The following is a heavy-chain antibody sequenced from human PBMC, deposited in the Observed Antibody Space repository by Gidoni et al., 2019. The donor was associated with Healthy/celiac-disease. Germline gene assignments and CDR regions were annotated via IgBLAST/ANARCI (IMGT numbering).Heavy chain of an antibody. CDR3: ATGELLGYYFDY. J-gene: IGHJ4*02. CDR1: GFPFSSYA. CDR2: ISGSGGST. Sequence: EVQLLESGGGLVQPGGSLRLACSASGFPFSSYAMSWVRQAPGKGLGCVSAISGSGGSTYYADSVKGRFTISRDNSKNTLYLQMNSLRAEDTAVYYCATGELLGYYFDYWGQGTLVTVSS. V-gene: IGHV3-23*01. D-gene: IGHD1-26*01.